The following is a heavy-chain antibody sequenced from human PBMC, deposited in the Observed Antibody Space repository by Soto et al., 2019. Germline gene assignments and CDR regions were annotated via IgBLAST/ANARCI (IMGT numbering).Heavy chain of an antibody. CDR2: IGGRGSST. J-gene: IGHJ4*02. CDR3: ARDPPYDILTQPNFDY. V-gene: IGHV3-23*01. D-gene: IGHD3-9*01. Sequence: PGGSLRLSCAASGFTLWNYALSWVRQAPGKGLEWVSAIGGRGSSTYYIDSVKGRFTISRDNAKNSLYLQMNSLRAEDTAVYYCARDPPYDILTQPNFDYWGQGTLVTVSS. CDR1: GFTLWNYA.